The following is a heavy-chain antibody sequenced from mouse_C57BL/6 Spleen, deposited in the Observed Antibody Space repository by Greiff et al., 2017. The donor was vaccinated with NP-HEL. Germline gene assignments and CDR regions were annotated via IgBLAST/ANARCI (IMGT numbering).Heavy chain of an antibody. Sequence: QVHVKQPGAELVKPGASVKMSCKASGYTFTSYWITWVKQRPGQGLEWIGDIYPGSGSTKYNEKFKGKATLTVDTSSSTAYMELHSLTSEDSAVYFCARPGTAYWGQGTLVTVSA. D-gene: IGHD4-1*01. CDR2: IYPGSGST. V-gene: IGHV1-55*01. CDR1: GYTFTSYW. J-gene: IGHJ3*01. CDR3: ARPGTAY.